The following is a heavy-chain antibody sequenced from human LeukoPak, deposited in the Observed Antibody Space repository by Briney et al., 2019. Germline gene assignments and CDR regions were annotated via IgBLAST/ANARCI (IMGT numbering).Heavy chain of an antibody. CDR1: GGSISSYY. CDR2: IYYSGST. Sequence: PSETLSLTCTVSGGSISSYYWSWIRQPPGKGLEWIGYIYYSGSTNYNPSLKSRVTISVDTSKNQFSLKLSSVTAADTAVYYCARHGLYYYDSSGYLDAFDIWGQGTMVTVSS. J-gene: IGHJ3*02. D-gene: IGHD3-22*01. CDR3: ARHGLYYYDSSGYLDAFDI. V-gene: IGHV4-59*08.